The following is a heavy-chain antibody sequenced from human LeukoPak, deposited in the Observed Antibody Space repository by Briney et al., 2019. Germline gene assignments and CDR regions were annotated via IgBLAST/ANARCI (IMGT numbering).Heavy chain of an antibody. CDR1: GGSFSGYY. CDR3: ARATYYYDSSGYPTPYYLDY. D-gene: IGHD3-22*01. J-gene: IGHJ4*02. CDR2: INHSGST. Sequence: PSETLSLTCAVYGGSFSGYYWSWIRQPPGKGLEWIGEINHSGSTNYNPSLKSRVTISVDTSKNQFSLKLSSVTAADTAVYYCARATYYYDSSGYPTPYYLDYWGQGTLVTVSS. V-gene: IGHV4-34*01.